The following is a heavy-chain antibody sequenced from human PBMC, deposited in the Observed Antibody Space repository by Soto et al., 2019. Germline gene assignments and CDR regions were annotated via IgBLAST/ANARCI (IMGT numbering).Heavy chain of an antibody. Sequence: ASVKVSCKASGYTFTSYGISWVRQAPGQGLEWMGWISAYNGNANYAQKLQGRVPMTTDTSTSTAYMELRSLRSDDTAVYYCAREAPYSSGWYFFDYWGQGTLVTVSS. D-gene: IGHD6-19*01. CDR2: ISAYNGNA. J-gene: IGHJ4*02. CDR1: GYTFTSYG. CDR3: AREAPYSSGWYFFDY. V-gene: IGHV1-18*01.